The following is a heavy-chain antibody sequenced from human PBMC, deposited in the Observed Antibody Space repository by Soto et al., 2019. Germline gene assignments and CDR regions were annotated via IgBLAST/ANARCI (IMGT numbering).Heavy chain of an antibody. CDR1: GGTFSSYT. CDR3: ARVCSSTSCYAGLDY. V-gene: IGHV1-69*02. D-gene: IGHD2-2*01. Sequence: SVKVSCKASGGTFSSYTISWVRQAPGQGLEWMGRVIPILGIANYAQKFQGRVTITADKSTSTAYMELSSLRSEDTAVYYCARVCSSTSCYAGLDYWGQGTLVTVS. CDR2: VIPILGIA. J-gene: IGHJ4*02.